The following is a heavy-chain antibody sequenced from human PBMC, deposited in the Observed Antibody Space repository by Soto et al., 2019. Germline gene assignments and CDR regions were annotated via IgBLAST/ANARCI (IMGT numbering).Heavy chain of an antibody. CDR3: ARESMFNVDIVATMPYVWGSYLDDY. D-gene: IGHD5-12*01. V-gene: IGHV1-18*01. J-gene: IGHJ4*02. CDR2: ISAYNGNT. Sequence: ASVKVSCKASGYTFTSYCISWVRQAPGQGLEWTGWISAYNGNTNYAQKLQGRVTMTTDTSTSTAYMELRSLRSDDTAVYYCARESMFNVDIVATMPYVWGSYLDDYWGQGTLVTVSS. CDR1: GYTFTSYC.